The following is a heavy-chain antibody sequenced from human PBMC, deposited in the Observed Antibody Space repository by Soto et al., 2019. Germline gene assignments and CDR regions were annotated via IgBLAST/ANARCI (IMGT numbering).Heavy chain of an antibody. V-gene: IGHV6-1*01. CDR3: VRDRYSSSGWFDP. Sequence: SQTLSLTCAISGDSVSSYSAAWNWIRQSPSGGLEWLGRTYYRSRFFSDYAESVKSRIIINPDTSKNQFSLQLKSVTPEDTAVYYCVRDRYSSSGWFDPWGQGTPVTVSS. J-gene: IGHJ5*02. CDR2: TYYRSRFFS. D-gene: IGHD3-10*01. CDR1: GDSVSSYSAA.